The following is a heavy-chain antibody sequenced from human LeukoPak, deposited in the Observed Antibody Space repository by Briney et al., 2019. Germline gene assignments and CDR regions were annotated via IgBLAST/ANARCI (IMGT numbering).Heavy chain of an antibody. CDR2: IIPIFGTA. J-gene: IGHJ2*01. D-gene: IGHD2-21*02. Sequence: SVKVSCKASGGTFSSYAISWVRQAPGQGLEWMGGIIPIFGTANYAQKFQGRVTITADESTSTAYMELSSLRSEDTAVYYCARTEEYCGGDCYLWGWYFDLWGRGTLVTVSS. CDR3: ARTEEYCGGDCYLWGWYFDL. V-gene: IGHV1-69*13. CDR1: GGTFSSYA.